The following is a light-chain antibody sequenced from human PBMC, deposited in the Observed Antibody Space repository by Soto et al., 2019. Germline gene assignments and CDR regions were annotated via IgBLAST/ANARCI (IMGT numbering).Light chain of an antibody. Sequence: QSALTQPASVSGSPGQSITISCTGTSSDVGGYNYVSWYQQHPDKAPKLMIYEVSNRPSGVSNRFSGSKSGNRASLTISGLQAEDEADYYCSSYTSSSTLVFGGGTKLTVL. V-gene: IGLV2-14*01. CDR2: EVS. J-gene: IGLJ3*02. CDR3: SSYTSSSTLV. CDR1: SSDVGGYNY.